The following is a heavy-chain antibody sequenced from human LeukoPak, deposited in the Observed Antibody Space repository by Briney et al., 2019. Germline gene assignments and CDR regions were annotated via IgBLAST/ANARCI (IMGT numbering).Heavy chain of an antibody. CDR3: AKEPPIAVAGPDAFDI. CDR2: IGISSGNT. J-gene: IGHJ3*02. CDR1: GFNFIDYS. Sequence: KPGGSLRLSCAASGFNFIDYSMNWVRQAPGKGLEWISYIGISSGNTKYADSVKGRFTISRDNSKNTLYLQMNSLRAEDTAVYYCAKEPPIAVAGPDAFDIWGQGTMVTVSS. D-gene: IGHD6-19*01. V-gene: IGHV3-48*01.